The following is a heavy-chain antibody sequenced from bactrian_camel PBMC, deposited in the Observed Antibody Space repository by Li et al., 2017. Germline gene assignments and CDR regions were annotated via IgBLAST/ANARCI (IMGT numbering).Heavy chain of an antibody. CDR2: IDSDGTT. J-gene: IGHJ4*01. Sequence: HVQLVESGGGLVQAGGSLRLSCTDSGRSFEHYCMGWVRQAPGKEREGVAAIDSDGTTDYADSVKGRFTISRGSTKNTVYLQMNNLKPEDTGTYYCASDCAAAFVIRAISPLFNYWGQGTQVTVS. V-gene: IGHV3S56*01. CDR1: GRSFEHYC. CDR3: ASDCAAAFVIRAISPLFNY.